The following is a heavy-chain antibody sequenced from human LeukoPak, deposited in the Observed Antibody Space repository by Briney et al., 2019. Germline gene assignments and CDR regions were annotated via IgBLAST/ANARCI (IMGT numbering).Heavy chain of an antibody. J-gene: IGHJ4*02. CDR3: ARDGQYSSSPPLGY. D-gene: IGHD6-6*01. CDR2: IYSSGST. V-gene: IGHV4-59*01. CDR1: GGSISGYY. Sequence: PSETLSRTCTVSGGSISGYYWSWIRQPPGKGLEWIGYIYSSGSTNYNPSLKSRVTISIDTSKNQFSLKMTSVTAADTAVYYCARDGQYSSSPPLGYWGQGALVTVSS.